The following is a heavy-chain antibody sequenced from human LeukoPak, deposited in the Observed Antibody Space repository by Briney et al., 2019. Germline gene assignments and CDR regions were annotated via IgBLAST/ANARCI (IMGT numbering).Heavy chain of an antibody. Sequence: GATVKISCKVSGYTFTDYYMHWVQQAPGKGLEWMGLVDPEDGETIYAEKFQGRVTITADTSTNTAYMELSSLRSEDTAVYYCATFDYGDYPMAFDIWGQGTMVTVSS. V-gene: IGHV1-69-2*01. D-gene: IGHD4-17*01. CDR1: GYTFTDYY. CDR2: VDPEDGET. J-gene: IGHJ3*02. CDR3: ATFDYGDYPMAFDI.